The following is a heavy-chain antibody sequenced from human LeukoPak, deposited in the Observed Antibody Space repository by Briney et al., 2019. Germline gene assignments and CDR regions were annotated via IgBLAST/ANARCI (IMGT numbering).Heavy chain of an antibody. J-gene: IGHJ3*02. CDR1: RYSFTSYW. CDR3: ARQPSRGAFDI. V-gene: IGHV5-51*01. CDR2: IYPGDSDT. Sequence: GQSLNISCKVSRYSFTSYWIAWVRQMPVKGLEWMGIIYPGDSDTRYSPSFQGQVTISADKSISTAYLQWSSLKASDTAMYYCARQPSRGAFDIWGQGTMVTVSS.